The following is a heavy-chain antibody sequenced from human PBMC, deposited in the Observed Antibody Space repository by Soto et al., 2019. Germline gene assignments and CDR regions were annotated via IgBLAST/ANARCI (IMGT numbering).Heavy chain of an antibody. D-gene: IGHD1-7*01. CDR3: ARVDFGGNSYYFDY. V-gene: IGHV3-33*01. CDR2: VWFDGSIQ. J-gene: IGHJ4*02. Sequence: SLRLSCVASGFTFSDYGIHWVRQAPDKGLEWVAVVWFDGSIQYYGDSVKGRFTISRDNSNNTVDLQMNNLGAEDTAVYYCARVDFGGNSYYFDYWGQGTPVTVSS. CDR1: GFTFSDYG.